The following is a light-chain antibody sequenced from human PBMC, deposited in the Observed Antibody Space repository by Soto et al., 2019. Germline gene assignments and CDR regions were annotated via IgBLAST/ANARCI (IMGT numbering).Light chain of an antibody. J-gene: IGLJ1*01. CDR2: DDS. CDR1: SIGTKS. V-gene: IGLV3-21*02. Sequence: SYELTQPPSVSVAPGQTTSIACGGDSIGTKSVNWYQQRPGQAPVVVVYDDSDRPTGIPERFSGSNSGNTATLTISRVEAGDEADYYCQVWNGRSFXGVFGPGTKV. CDR3: QVWNGRSFXGV.